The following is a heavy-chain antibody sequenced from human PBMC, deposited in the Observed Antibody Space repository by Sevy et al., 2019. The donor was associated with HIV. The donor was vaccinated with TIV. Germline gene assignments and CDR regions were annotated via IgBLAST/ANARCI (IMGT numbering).Heavy chain of an antibody. J-gene: IGHJ4*02. V-gene: IGHV3-33*01. Sequence: EGSLRLSCAASGFTFSNYGMHWVRQAPGKGLEWVAVIWNDGSNKDYADSVKGRFTISRDNSKNTLYLQMNSLRVEDTAVYFCARGGDFNDRSAKRDFDYWGQGTLVTVSS. CDR3: ARGGDFNDRSAKRDFDY. D-gene: IGHD3-22*01. CDR1: GFTFSNYG. CDR2: IWNDGSNK.